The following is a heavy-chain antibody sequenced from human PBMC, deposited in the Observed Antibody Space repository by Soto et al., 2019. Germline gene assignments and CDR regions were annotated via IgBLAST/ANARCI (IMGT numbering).Heavy chain of an antibody. CDR2: ISYDGINK. CDR1: GFIFINFG. CDR3: ASSSRFLEGRSGAFDI. V-gene: IGHV3-30*03. Sequence: PGGSLRLSCEASGFIFINFGMHWVRQAPGKGLEWVAVISYDGINKYYADSVKGRFTISRDTSKNSVYLQIDSLRDEDTALYYCASSSRFLEGRSGAFDIWGQGTMVTVSS. J-gene: IGHJ3*02. D-gene: IGHD3-3*01.